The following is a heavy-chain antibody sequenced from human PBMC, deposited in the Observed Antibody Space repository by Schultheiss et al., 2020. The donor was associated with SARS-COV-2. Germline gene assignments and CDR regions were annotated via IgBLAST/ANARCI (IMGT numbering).Heavy chain of an antibody. CDR2: MNPNSGNT. J-gene: IGHJ6*02. CDR3: ARFILQVRFGDV. V-gene: IGHV1-8*01. D-gene: IGHD2-2*01. CDR1: GYTFTSYD. Sequence: ASVKVSCKASGYTFTSYDINWVRQATGQGLEWMGWMNPNSGNTGYAQKFQGRVTMTTDTSTSTAYMELRSLRSDDTAVYYCARFILQVRFGDVWGQGTTVTVSS.